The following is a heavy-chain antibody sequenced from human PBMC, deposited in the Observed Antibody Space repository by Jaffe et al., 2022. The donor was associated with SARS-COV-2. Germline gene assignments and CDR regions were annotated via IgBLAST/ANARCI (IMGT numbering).Heavy chain of an antibody. CDR3: ARDHAPSFGVVINYYYYGMDV. CDR1: GFTFSSYW. J-gene: IGHJ6*02. D-gene: IGHD3-3*01. CDR2: IKQDGSEK. Sequence: EVQLVESGGGLVQPGGSLRLSCAASGFTFSSYWMSWVRQAPGKGLEWVANIKQDGSEKYYVDSVKGRFTISRDNAKNSLYLQMNSLRAEDTAVYYCARDHAPSFGVVINYYYYGMDVWGQGTTVTVSS. V-gene: IGHV3-7*01.